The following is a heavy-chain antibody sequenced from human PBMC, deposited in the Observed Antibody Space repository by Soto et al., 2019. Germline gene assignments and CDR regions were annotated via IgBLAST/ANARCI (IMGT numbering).Heavy chain of an antibody. CDR2: IYYSGST. Sequence: SETLSPTCTVSGGSIGTFCLGWIRQPPGKGLEWIYYIYYSGSTNYNPSLKSRVSMSIDTSKNQFSLKGTSVTAADTAMYYCARGIVLLRDNWFDPWGQGTLVTVSS. D-gene: IGHD2-2*01. CDR1: GGSIGTFC. CDR3: ARGIVLLRDNWFDP. V-gene: IGHV4-59*01. J-gene: IGHJ5*02.